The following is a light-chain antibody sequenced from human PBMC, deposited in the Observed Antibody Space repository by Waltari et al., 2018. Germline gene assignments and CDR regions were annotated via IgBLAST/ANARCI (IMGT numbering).Light chain of an antibody. CDR1: SSNIESNH. Sequence: QSVLTQSPSASGTPWQRVTISCSGSSSNIESNHVFWYQQIPGTAPKLLIFRDNMRPPGVPDRFSASKSGTSASLAISGLRSEDEADYYCAAWDNSLSGVLFGGGTKLTVL. CDR2: RDN. J-gene: IGLJ2*01. CDR3: AAWDNSLSGVL. V-gene: IGLV1-47*01.